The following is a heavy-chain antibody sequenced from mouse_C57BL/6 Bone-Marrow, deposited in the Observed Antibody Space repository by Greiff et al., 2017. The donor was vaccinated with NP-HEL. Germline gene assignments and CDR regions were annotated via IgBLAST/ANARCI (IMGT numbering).Heavy chain of an antibody. V-gene: IGHV1-80*01. D-gene: IGHD2-3*01. Sequence: QVQLQQSGAELVKPGASVKISCKASGYAFSSYWMYWVKQRPGKGLEWIGQIYPGDGDTNYNGKFKGKATLTADKSSSTAYMQLSSLTSEDSAVYFCARKGDDGYYYAMDYWGQGTSVTVSS. CDR1: GYAFSSYW. CDR2: IYPGDGDT. J-gene: IGHJ4*01. CDR3: ARKGDDGYYYAMDY.